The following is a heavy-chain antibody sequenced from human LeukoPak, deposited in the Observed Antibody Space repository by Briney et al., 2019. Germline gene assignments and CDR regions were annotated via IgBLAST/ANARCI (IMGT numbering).Heavy chain of an antibody. Sequence: SETLSLTCTVSGYSISSGYYWGWIRQPPGKGLEWIGSIYHSGSTYCNPSLKSRVTISVDTSKNQFSLKLSSVTAADTAVYYYAVGSVYYAFDIWGQGTMVTVSS. D-gene: IGHD2-15*01. J-gene: IGHJ3*02. V-gene: IGHV4-38-2*02. CDR1: GYSISSGYY. CDR2: IYHSGST. CDR3: AVGSVYYAFDI.